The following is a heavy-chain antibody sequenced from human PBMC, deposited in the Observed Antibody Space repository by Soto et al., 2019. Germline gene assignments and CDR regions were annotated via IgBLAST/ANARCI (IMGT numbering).Heavy chain of an antibody. J-gene: IGHJ3*01. D-gene: IGHD2-2*01. CDR3: ARHARGDQRGTLGAFDL. CDR2: ISYSGTT. CDR1: GGSISSTSDY. V-gene: IGHV4-39*01. Sequence: QLQLQEAGPGLVKPSGTLSLTCSVSGGSISSTSDYWAWIRQPPGKRLEWVGSISYSGTTYYSPSLKSRVTISVDTSQTQFSLNLNSVTAADTAVYSCARHARGDQRGTLGAFDLWGQGTIVSVSS.